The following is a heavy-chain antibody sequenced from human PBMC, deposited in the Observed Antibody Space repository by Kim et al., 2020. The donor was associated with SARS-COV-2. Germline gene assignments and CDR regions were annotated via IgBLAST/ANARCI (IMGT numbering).Heavy chain of an antibody. J-gene: IGHJ4*02. D-gene: IGHD3-3*01. CDR2: ISSDGNNQ. CDR3: VRDRGGLPTIL. Sequence: GGSLRLSCAASGFTFSTFAFHWVRQAPGKGLEWVSIISSDGNNQYSIDSVKGRFTMSRDNSKNTLYLQMNSLRTEDTAIYYCVRDRGGLPTILWGPGTLVTVSS. CDR1: GFTFSTFA. V-gene: IGHV3-30-3*01.